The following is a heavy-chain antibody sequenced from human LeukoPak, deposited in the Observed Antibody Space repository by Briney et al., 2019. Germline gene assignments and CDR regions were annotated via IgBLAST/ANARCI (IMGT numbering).Heavy chain of an antibody. V-gene: IGHV4-59*01. CDR1: GGSISSYY. J-gene: IGHJ4*02. CDR3: ARYSSGWYSPFDY. D-gene: IGHD6-19*01. Sequence: PSETLSLTCTVSGGSISSYYWSWTRQPPGKGLEWIGYIYYSGSTNYNPSLKSRVTISVDTSKNQFSLKLSSVTAADTAVYYCARYSSGWYSPFDYWGQGTLVTVSS. CDR2: IYYSGST.